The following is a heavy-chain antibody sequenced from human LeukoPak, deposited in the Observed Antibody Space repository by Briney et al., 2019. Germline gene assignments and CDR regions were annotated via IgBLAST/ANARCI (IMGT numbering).Heavy chain of an antibody. CDR3: ARVARYGDYIGGSDY. CDR1: GFIFSDYY. D-gene: IGHD4-17*01. J-gene: IGHJ4*02. CDR2: VTSSGGHM. V-gene: IGHV3-11*04. Sequence: GGSQRLSCAASGFIFSDYYMTWLRQAPGKGLEWVSYVTSSGGHMYYADSAKGRFTISRDNAKNSLDLQMNSLRAEDTAVYYCARVARYGDYIGGSDYWGQGALVTVSS.